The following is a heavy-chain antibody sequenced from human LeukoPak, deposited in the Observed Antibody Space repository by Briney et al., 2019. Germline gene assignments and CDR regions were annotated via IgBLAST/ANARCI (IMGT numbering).Heavy chain of an antibody. CDR2: ISYDGSNK. CDR1: GFTFSSYA. V-gene: IGHV3-30*04. CDR3: AKSGSSGLDY. J-gene: IGHJ4*02. D-gene: IGHD6-19*01. Sequence: GGSLRLSCAASGFTFSSYAMHWVRQAPGKGLEWVAVISYDGSNKYYADSVKGRFTISRDNSKNTLYLQMNSLRAEDTVVYYCAKSGSSGLDYWGQGTLVTVSS.